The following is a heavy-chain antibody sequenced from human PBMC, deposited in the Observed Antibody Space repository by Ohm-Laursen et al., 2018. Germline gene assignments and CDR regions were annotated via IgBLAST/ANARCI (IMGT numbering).Heavy chain of an antibody. CDR1: GFTFNHFG. CDR3: AKGSAPARPYYFDY. D-gene: IGHD6-25*01. J-gene: IGHJ4*01. CDR2: ISDNSDST. Sequence: SLRLSCAASGFTFNHFGMNWVRQAPGKGLEWVSGISDNSDSTYYADSVKGRLTISRDNSKNTLYLQKNSLTAEDTAVYYCAKGSAPARPYYFDYWGQGTLVTVSS. V-gene: IGHV3-23*01.